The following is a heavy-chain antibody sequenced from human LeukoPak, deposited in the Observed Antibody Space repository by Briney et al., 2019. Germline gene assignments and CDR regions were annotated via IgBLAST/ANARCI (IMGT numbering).Heavy chain of an antibody. J-gene: IGHJ4*02. V-gene: IGHV3-15*05. CDR1: GFTFTNSW. Sequence: GGSLRLSCVASGFTFTNSWMTWVRQPPGKGLEWVGRIKLTTDGTTDHATPVKGRFIISRDDSKDTLYLQMNSLKAEDTGVYYCAAGVGKTDTDYWGQGALVTVSS. CDR3: AAGVGKTDTDY. CDR2: IKLTTDGTT. D-gene: IGHD1-26*01.